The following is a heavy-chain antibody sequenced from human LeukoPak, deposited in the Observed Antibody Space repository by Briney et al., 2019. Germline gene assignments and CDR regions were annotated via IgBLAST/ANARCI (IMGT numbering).Heavy chain of an antibody. J-gene: IGHJ4*02. CDR2: ISGSDGST. Sequence: PGGSLRLSCTASGFTFSNYAMSWVRQAPGKGLEWVSTISGSDGSTYYADSVKGRFTISRDNSKNTLYLQMNSLRVEDTAIYYCAKGRVYCTGGSCYSDYRGQGTLVTVSP. CDR3: AKGRVYCTGGSCYSDY. V-gene: IGHV3-23*01. D-gene: IGHD2-15*01. CDR1: GFTFSNYA.